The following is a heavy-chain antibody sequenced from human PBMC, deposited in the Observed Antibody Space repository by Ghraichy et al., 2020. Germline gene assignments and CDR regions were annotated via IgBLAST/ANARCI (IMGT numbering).Heavy chain of an antibody. J-gene: IGHJ4*02. CDR3: ARRVDRGSGSYYND. Sequence: SQTLSLTCAVYGGSFSGYYWGWIRQPPGKGLDWIGEINHGGSTSYNPSLKSRVTISVDTSKNHFSLKLSSVTAADTAVYYCARRVDRGSGSYYNDWAQGTLVTVSS. CDR2: INHGGST. D-gene: IGHD3-10*01. V-gene: IGHV4-34*01. CDR1: GGSFSGYY.